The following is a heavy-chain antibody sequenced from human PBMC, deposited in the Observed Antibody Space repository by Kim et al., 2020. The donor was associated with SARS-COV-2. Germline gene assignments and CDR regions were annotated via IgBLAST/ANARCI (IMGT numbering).Heavy chain of an antibody. D-gene: IGHD2-2*01. V-gene: IGHV3-30*18. J-gene: IGHJ6*02. CDR3: AKVDVVVPAAIYYYGMDV. CDR1: GFTFSSYG. Sequence: GGSLRLSCAASGFTFSSYGMHWVRQAPGKGLEWVAVISYDGSNKYYADSVKGRFTISRDNSKNTLYLQMNSLRAEDTAVYYCAKVDVVVPAAIYYYGMDVWGQGTTVTVSS. CDR2: ISYDGSNK.